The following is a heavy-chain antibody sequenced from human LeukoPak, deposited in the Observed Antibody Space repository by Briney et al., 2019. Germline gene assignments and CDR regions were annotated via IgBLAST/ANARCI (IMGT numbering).Heavy chain of an antibody. J-gene: IGHJ4*02. CDR2: ITSTSGDM. V-gene: IGHV3-21*05. CDR3: ARAAGYYFDY. CDR1: GFTFKSYS. Sequence: GGSLRLSCAASGFTFKSYSMNWVRQAPGKGLEWVAFITSTSGDMFYADSVKGRFTISRDNAKNSLYLQMDSLRAEDTAVYYCARAAGYYFDYWGQGSLGTVSS.